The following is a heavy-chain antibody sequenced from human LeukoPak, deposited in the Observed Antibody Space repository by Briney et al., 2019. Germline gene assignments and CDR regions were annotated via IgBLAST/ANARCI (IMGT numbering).Heavy chain of an antibody. J-gene: IGHJ4*02. CDR1: GLTFSSYS. Sequence: PGGSLRLSCAASGLTFSSYSMNWVRQAPGKGLEWVSYISSSSSTIYYADSVKGRFTISRDNAKNSLYLQMNSLRAEDTAVYYCARDIAVALDYWGQGTLVTVSS. D-gene: IGHD6-19*01. CDR3: ARDIAVALDY. V-gene: IGHV3-48*01. CDR2: ISSSSSTI.